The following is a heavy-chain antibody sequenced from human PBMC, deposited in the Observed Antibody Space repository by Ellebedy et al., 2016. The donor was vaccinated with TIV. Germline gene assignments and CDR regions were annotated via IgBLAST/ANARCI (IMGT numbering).Heavy chain of an antibody. CDR3: ARKYYYDSSAFYY. V-gene: IGHV4-34*01. CDR2: INHSGST. D-gene: IGHD3-22*01. CDR1: GGSFSDYY. Sequence: MPSETLSLTCAVYGGSFSDYYWTWIRQPPGKRLEWIGDINHSGSTNYNPSFKSRVSISVDTSKNQFSLKLSSVTAADTAVYYCARKYYYDSSAFYYWGQGTLVTVSS. J-gene: IGHJ4*02.